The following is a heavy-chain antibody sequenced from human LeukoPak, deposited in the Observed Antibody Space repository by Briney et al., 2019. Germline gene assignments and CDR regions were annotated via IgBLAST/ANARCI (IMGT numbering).Heavy chain of an antibody. D-gene: IGHD1-26*01. V-gene: IGHV3-7*05. CDR1: GFTFSYFW. Sequence: GGSLRLSCAASGFTFSYFWMSWVRQAPGKGLEWVANINLDGSERHYVDSVKDRFTISRDNARKSLYLQMNSLRDEDTAVYYCARDNVGATPFDYWGQGTLVTVSS. J-gene: IGHJ4*02. CDR2: INLDGSER. CDR3: ARDNVGATPFDY.